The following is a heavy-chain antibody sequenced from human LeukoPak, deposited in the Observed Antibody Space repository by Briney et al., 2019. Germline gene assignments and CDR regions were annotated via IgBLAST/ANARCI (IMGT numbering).Heavy chain of an antibody. V-gene: IGHV3-23*01. D-gene: IGHD5-24*01. CDR2: INDSGGNT. Sequence: PGGSLRLSCAAPGFTFRSYAMSWVRQAPGKGLVWVSAINDSGGNTYHADSVKGRFTISRDNSKNTLYLQMNSLRAEDTAVYYCAKGSSDGRPYYFDYWGQGTLVTISS. CDR3: AKGSSDGRPYYFDY. CDR1: GFTFRSYA. J-gene: IGHJ4*02.